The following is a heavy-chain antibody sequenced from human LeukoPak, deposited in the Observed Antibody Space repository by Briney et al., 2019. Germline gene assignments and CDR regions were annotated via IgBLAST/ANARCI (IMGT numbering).Heavy chain of an antibody. Sequence: GGSLRLSCTASGFTFGDYAVSWVRQGPGKGLEWVGFIRSKAYGGTTEYAASVKGRFTISRDDSRRIVYLQMNSLKTEDTAVYYCTREGRGSDAFDYWGQGTLVTVSS. CDR3: TREGRGSDAFDY. CDR1: GFTFGDYA. V-gene: IGHV3-49*04. D-gene: IGHD3-16*01. J-gene: IGHJ4*02. CDR2: IRSKAYGGTT.